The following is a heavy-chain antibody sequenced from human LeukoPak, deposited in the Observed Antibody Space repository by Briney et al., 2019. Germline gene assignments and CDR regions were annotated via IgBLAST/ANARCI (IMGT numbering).Heavy chain of an antibody. CDR3: ARDFDEDYYGSGSSQDY. CDR1: GCTFTGYY. J-gene: IGHJ4*02. Sequence: ASVKVSCKASGCTFTGYYMHWVRQAPGQGLEWMGRINPNSGGTNYAQKFQGRVTMTRDTSISTAYMELSRLRSDDTAVYYCARDFDEDYYGSGSSQDYWGQGTLVTVSS. V-gene: IGHV1-2*06. CDR2: INPNSGGT. D-gene: IGHD3-10*01.